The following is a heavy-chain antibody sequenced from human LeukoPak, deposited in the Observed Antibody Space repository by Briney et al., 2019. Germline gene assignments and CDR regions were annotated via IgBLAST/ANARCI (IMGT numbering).Heavy chain of an antibody. CDR2: IYYSGST. CDR1: GGSISSYY. J-gene: IGHJ6*02. CDR3: ARDLSYGSGSYRQYYYYGMDV. V-gene: IGHV4-59*01. D-gene: IGHD3-10*01. Sequence: SETLSLTCTVSGGSISSYYWSWIRQPPGKGLEWIGYIYYSGSTNYNPSLKSRVTISVDTSKNQFSLKLSSVTAADTAVYYCARDLSYGSGSYRQYYYYGMDVWGQGTTVTVSS.